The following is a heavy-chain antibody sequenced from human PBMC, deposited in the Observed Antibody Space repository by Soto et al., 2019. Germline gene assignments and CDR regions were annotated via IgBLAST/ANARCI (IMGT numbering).Heavy chain of an antibody. Sequence: NPGGSLRLSCAASGFTFSNAWMNWVRQAPGKGLEWVGRIKSKTDGGTTDYAAPVKGRFTISRDDSKNTLYLQMNSLKTEDTAVYYCTTDPVTMIVVVPSSGWGQGTLVTVSS. J-gene: IGHJ4*02. D-gene: IGHD3-22*01. V-gene: IGHV3-15*07. CDR3: TTDPVTMIVVVPSSG. CDR1: GFTFSNAW. CDR2: IKSKTDGGTT.